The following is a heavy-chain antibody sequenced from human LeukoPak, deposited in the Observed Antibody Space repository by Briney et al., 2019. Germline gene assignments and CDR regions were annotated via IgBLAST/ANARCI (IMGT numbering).Heavy chain of an antibody. J-gene: IGHJ4*02. V-gene: IGHV4-61*02. Sequence: PSETLSLTCTVSGGSISSGSYYWSWIRQPAGKGLEWIGRIYTSGSTNYNPSPKSRVTISVDTSKNQFSLKLSSVTAADTAVYYCARRHRRAGLRYSSGWLPIGYWGQGTLVTVSS. CDR1: GGSISSGSYY. D-gene: IGHD6-19*01. CDR2: IYTSGST. CDR3: ARRHRRAGLRYSSGWLPIGY.